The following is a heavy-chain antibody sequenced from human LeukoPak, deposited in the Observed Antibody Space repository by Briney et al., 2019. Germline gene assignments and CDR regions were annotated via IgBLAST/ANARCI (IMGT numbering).Heavy chain of an antibody. CDR2: FDPEDGET. CDR1: GYTLTELS. Sequence: ASVKVSCKVSGYTLTELSMHWVRQAPGKGLEWMGGFDPEDGETIYAQKFQGRVTMTEDTSTDTAYMELSSLRSEDTAVCYCATDGYYDSSGYYYFFWGQGTLVTVSS. V-gene: IGHV1-24*01. J-gene: IGHJ4*02. D-gene: IGHD3-22*01. CDR3: ATDGYYDSSGYYYFF.